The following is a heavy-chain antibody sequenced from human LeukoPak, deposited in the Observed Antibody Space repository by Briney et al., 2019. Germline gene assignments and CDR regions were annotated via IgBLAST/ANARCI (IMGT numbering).Heavy chain of an antibody. CDR3: AKYGSGSFFDY. J-gene: IGHJ4*02. Sequence: PGVSLRLSCAASGFTFSSYAMSWVRQAPGKGLEWVSGISGGGTGTYYADSVKGRFTISRDNSKSTLYLQMNSLRAGDTALYYCAKYGSGSFFDYWGQGTLVTVSS. V-gene: IGHV3-23*01. D-gene: IGHD3-10*01. CDR2: ISGGGTGT. CDR1: GFTFSSYA.